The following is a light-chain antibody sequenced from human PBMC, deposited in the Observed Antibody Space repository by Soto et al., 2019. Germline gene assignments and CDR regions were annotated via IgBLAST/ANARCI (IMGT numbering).Light chain of an antibody. CDR1: SSNIGSNT. Sequence: QSVLTQPPSASGTPGQRVTISCSGSSSNIGSNTVNWYQQLPGTAPKVLIYSNNQRPSGVPDRFSGSKSGTSASLAISGLPSQDGAAYYHAAWDDSLNGCVFGGGTKLTVL. J-gene: IGLJ3*02. CDR2: SNN. V-gene: IGLV1-44*01. CDR3: AAWDDSLNGCV.